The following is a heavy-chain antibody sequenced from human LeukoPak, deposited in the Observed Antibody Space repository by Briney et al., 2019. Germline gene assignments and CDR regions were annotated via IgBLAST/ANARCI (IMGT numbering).Heavy chain of an antibody. V-gene: IGHV1-2*04. CDR1: GYTSTGYY. D-gene: IGHD2-15*01. CDR3: ARGYCSGGSCYFEGFDY. CDR2: INPNGGGT. Sequence: GASVKVSCKASGYTSTGYYMHWVRQAPGQGLEWMGWINPNGGGTNYAQKFQGWVTMTRDTSISTAYMELSRLRSDDTAVYYCARGYCSGGSCYFEGFDYWGQGTLVTVSS. J-gene: IGHJ4*02.